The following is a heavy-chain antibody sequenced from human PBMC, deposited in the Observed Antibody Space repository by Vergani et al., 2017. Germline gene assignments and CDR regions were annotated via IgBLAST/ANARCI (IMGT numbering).Heavy chain of an antibody. CDR3: ARTITMVPGPADY. CDR2: INPNSGGT. V-gene: IGHV1-2*02. D-gene: IGHD3-10*01. Sequence: QVQLVQSGAEVKKPGASVKVSCEASGYTFTGSYMHWVRHAPGQGLEWMGWINPNSGGTNYAQKFQGRVTMTRDTSISTADMELSRLRSDDTAVYYFARTITMVPGPADYWGQGTLVTVSS. J-gene: IGHJ4*02. CDR1: GYTFTGSY.